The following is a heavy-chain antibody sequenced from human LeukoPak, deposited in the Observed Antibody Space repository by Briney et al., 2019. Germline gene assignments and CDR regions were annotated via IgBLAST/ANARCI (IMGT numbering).Heavy chain of an antibody. CDR1: GFTFSSYG. V-gene: IGHV3-30*18. D-gene: IGHD5-24*01. J-gene: IGHJ4*02. CDR2: MSYDGSNK. CDR3: AKDSSGGWLRSYYFDS. Sequence: GRSLRLSCADSGFTFSSYGMHWVRQAPGKGLEWVAVMSYDGSNKDYADSVKGRFTISRDNYKNTLYVQMNSLRAEDTAVYYCAKDSSGGWLRSYYFDSWGQGTLVTVSS.